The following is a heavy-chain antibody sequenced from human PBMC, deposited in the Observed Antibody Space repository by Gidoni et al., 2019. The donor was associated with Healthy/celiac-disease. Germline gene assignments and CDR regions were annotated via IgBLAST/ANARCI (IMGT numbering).Heavy chain of an antibody. CDR2: ISYDGSNK. Sequence: QVQLVESGGGVVKPGRSLRLSCAASGFTCSSYGMHWVRQAPGKGLEWLAVISYDGSNKYYADSVKGRFTISRDNSKNTLYLQMNSLRAEDTAVYYCAKGGYSSGVTGMDVWGQGTTVTVSS. CDR1: GFTCSSYG. CDR3: AKGGYSSGVTGMDV. V-gene: IGHV3-30*18. J-gene: IGHJ6*02. D-gene: IGHD6-19*01.